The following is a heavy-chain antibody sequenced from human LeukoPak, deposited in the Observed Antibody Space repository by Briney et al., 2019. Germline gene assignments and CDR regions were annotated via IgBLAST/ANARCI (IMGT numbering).Heavy chain of an antibody. CDR1: GFTFGDYA. V-gene: IGHV3-49*04. CDR2: IRSKAYGETI. D-gene: IGHD2-15*01. Sequence: GGSLRLSCTASGFTFGDYAVSWVRQAPGKGLEWVGFIRSKAYGETIEYAASVKGRVIISRDDSKSIAYLQVNSLKTEDTAVYYCIREPGYYFDFWGQGTLVTVSS. CDR3: IREPGYYFDF. J-gene: IGHJ4*02.